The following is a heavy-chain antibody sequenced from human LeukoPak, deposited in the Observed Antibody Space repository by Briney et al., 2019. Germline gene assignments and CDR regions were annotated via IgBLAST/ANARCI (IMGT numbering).Heavy chain of an antibody. V-gene: IGHV3-73*01. CDR2: IKDTANNYAT. D-gene: IGHD4-17*01. CDR1: GFTFSGSY. Sequence: PGGSLRLSCAASGFTFSGSYVHWVRQAPGKGLEWVGRIKDTANNYATAYVASVKGRFTISREDSKNTEYLQMNSLKTEDTAVYYCSSRATVTDPSYLDYWGQGTLVTVSS. CDR3: SSRATVTDPSYLDY. J-gene: IGHJ4*02.